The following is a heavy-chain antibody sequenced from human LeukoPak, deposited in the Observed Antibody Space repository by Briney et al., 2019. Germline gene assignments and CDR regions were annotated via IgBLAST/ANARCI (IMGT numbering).Heavy chain of an antibody. CDR1: EFSFDDYA. CDR2: VSWNSGTI. Sequence: GGALRVSCAASEFSFDDYAMLLVRQAPGKALEWVSAVSWNSGTIGYADSVKGRFTISRDNAKNSLYLQMNSLRTEDTALYYCAKDSPSGGDAFDIWGQGTMVTVSS. CDR3: AKDSPSGGDAFDI. D-gene: IGHD3-16*01. V-gene: IGHV3-9*01. J-gene: IGHJ3*02.